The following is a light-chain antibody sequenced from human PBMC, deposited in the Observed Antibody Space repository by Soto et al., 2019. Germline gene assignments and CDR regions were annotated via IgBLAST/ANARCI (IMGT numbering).Light chain of an antibody. Sequence: EIVMTQSPATLSVSPGERATLSCRPSQSVSSNLAWYQQKPGQGPRLLIYGASTRATGTPARFSGSGSGPEFTLTISSLQSEDFAIYFCQQYNNWPPDRTFGQGTKVEIK. V-gene: IGKV3-15*01. CDR3: QQYNNWPPDRT. CDR1: QSVSSN. CDR2: GAS. J-gene: IGKJ1*01.